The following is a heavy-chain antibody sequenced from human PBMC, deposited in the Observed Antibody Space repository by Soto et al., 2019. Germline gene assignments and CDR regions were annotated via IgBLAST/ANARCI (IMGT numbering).Heavy chain of an antibody. V-gene: IGHV1-69*01. D-gene: IGHD2-2*02. CDR3: ARDCRAGCSSTSCYIWYYGMDV. J-gene: IGHJ6*02. CDR1: GGTFSSYA. CDR2: LIPIFGTA. Sequence: QVQLVQSGAEVKKPGSSVKVSCKASGGTFSSYAISWVRQAPGQGLEWMGGLIPIFGTANYAQKFQGRVTLNADASTSTAYMALSSLRSEDTAVYYCARDCRAGCSSTSCYIWYYGMDVWGQGTTVTVYS.